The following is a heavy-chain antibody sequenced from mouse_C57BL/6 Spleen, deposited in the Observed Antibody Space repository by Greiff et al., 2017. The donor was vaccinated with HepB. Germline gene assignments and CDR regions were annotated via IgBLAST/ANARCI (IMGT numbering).Heavy chain of an antibody. Sequence: KQPGTELVKPGASVKLSCKASGYTFTSYWMHWVKQRPGQGLEWIGNINPSNGGTNYNEKFKSKATLTVDKSSSTAYMQLSSLTSEDSAVYYCARATTVVAPFDYWGQGTTLTVSS. CDR1: GYTFTSYW. J-gene: IGHJ2*01. V-gene: IGHV1-53*01. CDR3: ARATTVVAPFDY. D-gene: IGHD1-1*01. CDR2: INPSNGGT.